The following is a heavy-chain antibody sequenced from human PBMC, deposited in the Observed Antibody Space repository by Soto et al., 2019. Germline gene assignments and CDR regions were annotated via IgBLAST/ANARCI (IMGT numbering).Heavy chain of an antibody. CDR2: MNPNSGNT. D-gene: IGHD5-12*01. CDR1: GCTFTSYD. Sequence: AAVKVSCKASGCTFTSYDINWVRQATGQGLEWMGWMNPNSGNTGYAQKFQGRVTMTRNTSISTAYMELSSLRSEDTAVYYCAREWRTTKYGGYGHYYYGMDVWGQGTTVTVSS. CDR3: AREWRTTKYGGYGHYYYGMDV. J-gene: IGHJ6*02. V-gene: IGHV1-8*01.